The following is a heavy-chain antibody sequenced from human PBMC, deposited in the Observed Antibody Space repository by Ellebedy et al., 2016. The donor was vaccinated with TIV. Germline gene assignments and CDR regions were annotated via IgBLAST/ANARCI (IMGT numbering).Heavy chain of an antibody. CDR2: ITTNGTIM. J-gene: IGHJ4*02. D-gene: IGHD2-21*02. CDR1: GFTFSSHG. CDR3: ARSCGGDCWRIDY. Sequence: GESLKISXVGSGFTFSSHGMNWVRQAPGKELEWLSFITTNGTIMEYADSVKGRFTVSRDNAKDSLYLQMNSLRDEDTAVYYCARSCGGDCWRIDYWGQGTLVAVSS. V-gene: IGHV3-48*02.